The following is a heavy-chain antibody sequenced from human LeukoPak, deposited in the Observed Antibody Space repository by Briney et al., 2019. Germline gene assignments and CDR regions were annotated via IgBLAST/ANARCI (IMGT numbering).Heavy chain of an antibody. CDR1: GYTFTSYG. J-gene: IGHJ4*02. V-gene: IGHV1-18*01. CDR3: ARAHEDDFWSGYYSFDY. Sequence: ASVKVSCKASGYTFTSYGISWVRQAPGQGLEWMGWISAYNGNTNYAQKLQGRVTMTTDTSTSTAYMELRSLRSDDTAVYYCARAHEDDFWSGYYSFDYWGQGTLVTVSS. D-gene: IGHD3-3*01. CDR2: ISAYNGNT.